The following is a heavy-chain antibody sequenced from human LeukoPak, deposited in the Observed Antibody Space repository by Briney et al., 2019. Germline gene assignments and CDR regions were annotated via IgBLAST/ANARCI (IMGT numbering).Heavy chain of an antibody. CDR3: ARKPTGNDYGDYVLYY. V-gene: IGHV3-30*19. Sequence: GGSLRLSCAASGFTFSSYGMHWVRQAPGKGLEWVAVISYDGSNKCYADSVKGRFTISRDNSKNTLYLQMNSLRAEDTAVYYCARKPTGNDYGDYVLYYWDQGTLVTVSS. D-gene: IGHD4-17*01. CDR1: GFTFSSYG. J-gene: IGHJ4*02. CDR2: ISYDGSNK.